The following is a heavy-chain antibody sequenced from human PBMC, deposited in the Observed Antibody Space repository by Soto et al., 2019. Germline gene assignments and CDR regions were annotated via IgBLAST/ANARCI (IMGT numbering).Heavy chain of an antibody. D-gene: IGHD5-18*01. CDR3: AILIVDTAINYYGMDV. J-gene: IGHJ6*02. CDR1: GGSISSSSYY. CDR2: IYYSGST. Sequence: PSETLSLTCTVSGGSISSSSYYWGWIRQPPGKGLEWIGSIYYSGSTYYNPSLKSRVTISVDTSKNQFSLKLSSVTAADTAVYYCAILIVDTAINYYGMDVWGQGNTVTVSS. V-gene: IGHV4-39*01.